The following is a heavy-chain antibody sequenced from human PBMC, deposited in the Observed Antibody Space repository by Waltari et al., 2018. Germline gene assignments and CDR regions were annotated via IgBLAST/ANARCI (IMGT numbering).Heavy chain of an antibody. CDR1: GGSISSSNW. D-gene: IGHD3-3*01. CDR3: ARDGSYYDFWSGYDYYYYYGMDV. J-gene: IGHJ6*02. Sequence: QVQLQESGPGLVKPSGTLSLTCAVSGGSISSSNWWSWVRQPPGKGLEWIGEIYHSGSTNYNPSLKSRGTISVDKSKNQFSLKLSSVTAADTAVYYCARDGSYYDFWSGYDYYYYYGMDVWGQGTTVTVSS. CDR2: IYHSGST. V-gene: IGHV4-4*02.